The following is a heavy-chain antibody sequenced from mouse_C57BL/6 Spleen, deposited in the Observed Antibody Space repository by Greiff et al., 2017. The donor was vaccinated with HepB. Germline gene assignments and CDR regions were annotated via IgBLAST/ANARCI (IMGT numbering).Heavy chain of an antibody. CDR2: IDPETGGT. D-gene: IGHD1-1*01. J-gene: IGHJ4*01. CDR3: TRSDYYGSSYYAMDY. V-gene: IGHV1-15*01. CDR1: GYTFTDYE. Sequence: QVQLKQSGAELVRPGASVTLSCKASGYTFTDYEMHWVKQTPVHGLEWIGAIDPETGGTAYNQKFKGKAILTADKSSSTAYMELRSLTSEDSAVYYCTRSDYYGSSYYAMDYWGQGTSVTVSS.